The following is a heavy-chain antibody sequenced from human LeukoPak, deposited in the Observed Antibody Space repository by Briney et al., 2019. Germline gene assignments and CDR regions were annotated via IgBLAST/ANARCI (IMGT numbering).Heavy chain of an antibody. V-gene: IGHV3-23*01. CDR2: ISGSGGST. J-gene: IGHJ4*02. CDR1: RFTFSSYA. D-gene: IGHD1-20*01. Sequence: SGGSLRLSCATSRFTFSSYAMSWVRQAPGKGLEWVSAISGSGGSTYYADSVKGRFTISRDNSKNTLYLQMNSLRAEDTAVYYCAKDPTLTGTTWGQGTLVTVSS. CDR3: AKDPTLTGTT.